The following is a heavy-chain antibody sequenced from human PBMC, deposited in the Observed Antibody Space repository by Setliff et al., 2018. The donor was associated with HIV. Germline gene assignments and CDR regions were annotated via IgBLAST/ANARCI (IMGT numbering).Heavy chain of an antibody. V-gene: IGHV4-34*01. CDR1: GESFSGYY. D-gene: IGHD4-17*01. Sequence: SETLSLTCVVYGESFSGYYWSWIRQPPGKGLEWIGEINHSGSTNYNPSLKSRVTISLDTSKNQFSLKLSSVTAADTAVYYCARESPHGGDYILTTYYMEVWGKGTTVTV. J-gene: IGHJ6*03. CDR3: ARESPHGGDYILTTYYMEV. CDR2: INHSGST.